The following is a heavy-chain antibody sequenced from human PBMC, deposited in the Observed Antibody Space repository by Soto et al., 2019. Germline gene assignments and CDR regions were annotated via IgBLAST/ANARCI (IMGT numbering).Heavy chain of an antibody. CDR1: GGSLTDHY. J-gene: IGHJ3*02. Sequence: QVQLQESGPGLVKPSETLSLTCTVAGGSLTDHYWNWFRQSPGRGLQWIGYVYYSGATSYNPSLTSRGTMTVDTSKNQFSLKLRSVTAADTAVYFCARGNVWNSSTFDIWGQGTMVPVSS. CDR2: VYYSGAT. V-gene: IGHV4-59*11. D-gene: IGHD3-16*01. CDR3: ARGNVWNSSTFDI.